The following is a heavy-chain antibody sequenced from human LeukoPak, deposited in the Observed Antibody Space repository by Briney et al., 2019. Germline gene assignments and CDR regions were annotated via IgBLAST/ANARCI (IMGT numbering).Heavy chain of an antibody. Sequence: QPGGSLRLSCAASGFTFDSYAMRWVRQAPGKGLEYVSAISRNGGSTFYANSVKGRFTISRDNSKNTLYLQMGSLRAEDTAVYYCARGGRGHDFSPNYYYGLDVWGQGTTVTVSS. J-gene: IGHJ6*02. CDR3: ARGGRGHDFSPNYYYGLDV. CDR2: ISRNGGST. V-gene: IGHV3-64*01. CDR1: GFTFDSYA. D-gene: IGHD5-12*01.